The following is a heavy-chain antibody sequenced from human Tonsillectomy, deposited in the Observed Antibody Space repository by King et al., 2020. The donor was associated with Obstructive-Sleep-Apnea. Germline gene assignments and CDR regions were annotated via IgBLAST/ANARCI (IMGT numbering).Heavy chain of an antibody. V-gene: IGHV3-11*06. CDR1: GFTFSDYY. CDR3: AGDHLFVYGMDV. J-gene: IGHJ6*02. D-gene: IGHD2-21*01. CDR2: ISSSSRYT. Sequence: VQLVESGGGLVKPGGSLRLSSAASGFTFSDYYMSWISQAPGKGLEWGLYISSSSRYTNYSDSVKGRFTISRDNAKNSLYLQRNSLRAEDTAVYYFAGDHLFVYGMDVWGQGTTVTVS.